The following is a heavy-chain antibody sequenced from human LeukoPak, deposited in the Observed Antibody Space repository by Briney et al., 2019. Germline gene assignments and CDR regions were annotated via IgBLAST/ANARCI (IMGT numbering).Heavy chain of an antibody. CDR3: ARPGAYCGGDCYSSEYYFDY. CDR2: IYPGDSDT. D-gene: IGHD2-21*02. J-gene: IGHJ4*02. V-gene: IGHV5-51*01. CDR1: GNSFTSYW. Sequence: GESLKISCKGSGNSFTSYWIDWVRQMPGKGLEWMGIIYPGDSDTRYSPSFQGQVTISADKSISTAYLQWSSLKASDTAMYYCARPGAYCGGDCYSSEYYFDYWGQGTLVTVSS.